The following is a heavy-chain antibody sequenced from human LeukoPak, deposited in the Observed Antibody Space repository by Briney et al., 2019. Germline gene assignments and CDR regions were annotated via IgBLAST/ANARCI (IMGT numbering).Heavy chain of an antibody. CDR1: GYSFTSYW. Sequence: GESLKISCKGSGYSFTSYWIGWVRQMPGKGLEWMGIIYPGDSDTRYSPSFQGQVTISADKSISTAYLQWSSLKASDTAMYYCARLHSSSWTPGGADYWGQGTLVTVSP. D-gene: IGHD6-13*01. J-gene: IGHJ4*02. CDR2: IYPGDSDT. CDR3: ARLHSSSWTPGGADY. V-gene: IGHV5-51*01.